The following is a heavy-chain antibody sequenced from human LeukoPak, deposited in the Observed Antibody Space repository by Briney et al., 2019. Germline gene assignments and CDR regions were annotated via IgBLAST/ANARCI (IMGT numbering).Heavy chain of an antibody. D-gene: IGHD2-15*01. Sequence: ASVKVSCKASGYTFTGYYMHWVRQAPGQGLEWMGRINPNSGGTNYAQKFQGRVTMTRDTSISTAYMELSRLRSDDTAVYYCARDRCSGGSCYNYYYYYMDVWGKGTTVTVFS. CDR3: ARDRCSGGSCYNYYYYYMDV. CDR2: INPNSGGT. J-gene: IGHJ6*03. CDR1: GYTFTGYY. V-gene: IGHV1-2*06.